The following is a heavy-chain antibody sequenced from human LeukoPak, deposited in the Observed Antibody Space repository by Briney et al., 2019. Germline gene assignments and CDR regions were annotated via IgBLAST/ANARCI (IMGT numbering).Heavy chain of an antibody. CDR3: AREGIAVAGPLDY. D-gene: IGHD6-19*01. Sequence: GGSLRLSCAASGFTFSSYWMSWVRQAPGQGLEWVANIKQDGSEKYYVDSVKGRFTISRDNAKNTLYLQMNSLRAEDTAVYYCAREGIAVAGPLDYWGQGTLVTVSS. V-gene: IGHV3-7*01. CDR1: GFTFSSYW. J-gene: IGHJ4*02. CDR2: IKQDGSEK.